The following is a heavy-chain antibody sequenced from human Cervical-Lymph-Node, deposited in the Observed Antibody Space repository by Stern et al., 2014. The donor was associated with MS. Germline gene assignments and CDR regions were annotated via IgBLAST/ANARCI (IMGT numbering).Heavy chain of an antibody. Sequence: QVQLQESGPGLVRPSETLSLTCTVSGGSVSSGRYFWNWIRQPPGKGLEXIAYMSYSGSTNYHPSLKRRVTISVDSSRNQFSLKLNSVTAADTAIYYCAGSAAAGVGAWVDPWGQGTLVTVSS. D-gene: IGHD6-13*01. CDR2: MSYSGST. CDR3: AGSAAAGVGAWVDP. CDR1: GGSVSSGRYF. J-gene: IGHJ5*02. V-gene: IGHV4-61*01.